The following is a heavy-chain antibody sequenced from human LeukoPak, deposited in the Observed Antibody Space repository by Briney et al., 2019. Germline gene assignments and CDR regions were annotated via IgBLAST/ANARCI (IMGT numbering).Heavy chain of an antibody. V-gene: IGHV3-11*01. CDR3: ARAPYGSIAAAGTFDY. D-gene: IGHD6-13*01. J-gene: IGHJ4*02. CDR1: GFTFSDYY. CDR2: ISSSGSTI. Sequence: PGGSLRLSCAASGFTFSDYYMSWIRQAPGKGLEWVSYISSSGSTIYYADSAKGRFTISRDNAKNSLYLQMNSLRAEDTAVYYCARAPYGSIAAAGTFDYWGQGTLVTVSS.